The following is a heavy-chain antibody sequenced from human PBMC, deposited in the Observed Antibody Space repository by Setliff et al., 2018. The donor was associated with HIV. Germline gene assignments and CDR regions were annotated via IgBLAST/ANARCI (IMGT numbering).Heavy chain of an antibody. D-gene: IGHD6-19*01. CDR1: GYTFTGYY. Sequence: ASVKVSCKASGYTFTGYYMHWVRQAPGQGLEWMGWINPNSGGTNYAQNFQGRVTMTIDTSTSTVYMDLRSLTSDDTAVYYCGRVPYKSAWFSGGHNPFDVWGQGTMVTVSS. V-gene: IGHV1-2*02. J-gene: IGHJ3*01. CDR2: INPNSGGT. CDR3: GRVPYKSAWFSGGHNPFDV.